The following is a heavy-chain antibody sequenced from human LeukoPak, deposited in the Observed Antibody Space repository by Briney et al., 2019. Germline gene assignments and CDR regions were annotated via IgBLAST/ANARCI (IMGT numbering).Heavy chain of an antibody. V-gene: IGHV3-11*04. J-gene: IGHJ6*02. CDR3: ARCMRGQGSSHYYYYYYGMDV. Sequence: GGSLRLSCVTSGFTFSNYYMTWIRQAPGKGLEWVSYISSSSSTIYYADSVKGRFTISRDNAKNSLYLQMNSLRAEDTAVYYCARCMRGQGSSHYYYYYYGMDVWGQGTTVTVSS. D-gene: IGHD6-6*01. CDR2: ISSSSSTI. CDR1: GFTFSNYY.